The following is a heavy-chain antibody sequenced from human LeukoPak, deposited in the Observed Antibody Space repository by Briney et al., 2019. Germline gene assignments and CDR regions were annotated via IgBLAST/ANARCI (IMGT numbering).Heavy chain of an antibody. D-gene: IGHD6-6*01. CDR1: GGSISNYF. CDR2: IYSSGNT. J-gene: IGHJ5*01. V-gene: IGHV4-59*12. Sequence: SETLSLTCTVSGGSISNYFWSWIRQPPGKGLEWIAYIYSSGNTNYNPSLRGRVTISVDTSKNQFSLKLSSVTAADTAVYYCARGRKSAAPYRLYNWFDSWGQGTLVTVSS. CDR3: ARGRKSAAPYRLYNWFDS.